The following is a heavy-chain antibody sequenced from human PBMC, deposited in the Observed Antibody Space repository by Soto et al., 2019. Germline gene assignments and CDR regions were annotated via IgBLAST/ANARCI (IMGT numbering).Heavy chain of an antibody. CDR2: IYYSGST. CDR3: ARTMIEERNWFDP. CDR1: GGSISSGGYY. V-gene: IGHV4-31*03. D-gene: IGHD3-22*01. J-gene: IGHJ5*02. Sequence: PSETLSLTCTVSGGSISSGGYYWSWIRQHPGKGLEWIGYIYYSGSTYYNPSLKSRVTISVDTSKNQFSLKLSSVTAADTAVYYCARTMIEERNWFDPWGQGTLVTVSS.